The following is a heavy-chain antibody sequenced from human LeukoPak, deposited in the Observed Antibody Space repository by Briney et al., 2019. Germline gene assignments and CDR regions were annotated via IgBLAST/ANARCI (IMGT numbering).Heavy chain of an antibody. CDR3: APLGDFDY. CDR1: GFTFSSYG. Sequence: PGGSLRLSCAASGFTFSSYGMHWVRQAPGKGLEWAAFIRYDGSNKYYADSVKGRFTISRDNSKNTLYLQMTSLRAEDTAVYYCAPLGDFDYWGQGTLVTVSS. D-gene: IGHD3-10*01. J-gene: IGHJ4*02. V-gene: IGHV3-30*02. CDR2: IRYDGSNK.